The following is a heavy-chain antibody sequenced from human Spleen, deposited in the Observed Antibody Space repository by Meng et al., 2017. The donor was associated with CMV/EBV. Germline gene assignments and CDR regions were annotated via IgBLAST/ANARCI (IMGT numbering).Heavy chain of an antibody. V-gene: IGHV3-53*01. J-gene: IGHJ6*02. Sequence: GGSLRLSCAASGFTFSDYYMSWVRQAPGKGLEWVSVIYSGGSTYYADSVKGRFTISRDNSKNTLYLQMNSLGAEDTAVYYCARDLGGVVAPYGMDVWGQGTTVTVSS. CDR1: GFTFSDYY. CDR3: ARDLGGVVAPYGMDV. CDR2: IYSGGST. D-gene: IGHD2-2*01.